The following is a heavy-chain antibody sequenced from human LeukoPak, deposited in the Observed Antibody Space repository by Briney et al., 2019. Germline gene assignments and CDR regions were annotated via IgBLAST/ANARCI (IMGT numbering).Heavy chain of an antibody. D-gene: IGHD1-1*01. CDR2: IYHSGST. J-gene: IGHJ3*02. CDR3: ARLWRYAFHI. V-gene: IGHV4-38-2*01. CDR1: GYSISSGYY. Sequence: SETLSLTCSVSGYSISSGYYWGWIRQPPGKGLEWIGSIYHSGSTYYNPSLKSRVTISVDTSKNQFSLKLSSVTAADTAVYYCARLWRYAFHIWGQGTMVTVSS.